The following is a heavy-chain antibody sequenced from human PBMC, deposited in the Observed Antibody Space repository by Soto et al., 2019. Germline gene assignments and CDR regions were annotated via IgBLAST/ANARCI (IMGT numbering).Heavy chain of an antibody. V-gene: IGHV4-39*01. CDR3: ARQVRTGVFDY. CDR2: IYYSGST. Sequence: QLQLQESGPGLVKPSETLSLTCTVSGGSISSSSYYWGWIRQPPGKGLEWIGSIYYSGSTYYNPSLKSRVTISVDTSKNQFSLKLSSVTAADTAVYYCARQVRTGVFDYWGQGTLVTVSS. CDR1: GGSISSSSYY. D-gene: IGHD3-10*01. J-gene: IGHJ4*02.